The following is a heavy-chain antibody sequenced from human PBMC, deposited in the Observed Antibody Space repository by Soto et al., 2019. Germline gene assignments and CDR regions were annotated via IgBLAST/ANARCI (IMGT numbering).Heavy chain of an antibody. CDR2: IYYSGST. Sequence: QLQLQESGPGLVKPSETLSLTCTVSGGSISSSSYYWGWIRQPPGKGLEWIGSIYYSGSTYDNPSLKSRVTISVDTSKKQFSRKLSSVTAADTAVYYCARLGYCSSPSCSPFDPWGQGTLVTVSS. J-gene: IGHJ5*02. D-gene: IGHD2-2*01. V-gene: IGHV4-39*01. CDR3: ARLGYCSSPSCSPFDP. CDR1: GGSISSSSYY.